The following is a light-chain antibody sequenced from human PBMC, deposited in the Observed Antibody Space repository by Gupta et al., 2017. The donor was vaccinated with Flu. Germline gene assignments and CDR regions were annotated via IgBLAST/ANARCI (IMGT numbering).Light chain of an antibody. J-gene: IGKJ2*01. CDR3: QQRSNWPPVDT. Sequence: EIVLTQSPATLSLSPGERATLSCRASQSVSSYLAWYQQKPGQAPRLLIYDASNRATGIPARFSGSGSGTDFTLTISSLEPEDVAVYYCQQRSNWPPVDTFGQGTKLEIK. V-gene: IGKV3-11*01. CDR2: DAS. CDR1: QSVSSY.